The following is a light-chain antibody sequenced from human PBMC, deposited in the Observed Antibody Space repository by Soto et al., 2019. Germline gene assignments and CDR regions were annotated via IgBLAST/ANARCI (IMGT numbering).Light chain of an antibody. CDR3: QAWDSSRV. CDR1: KLGDKY. Sequence: SYELTQPPSVSVSPGQTARITCSGDKLGDKYVCWYQQKSGQSPVLVIYEDSKRPSGIPERFSGSNSGNTATLTISGTQAMDEADYYCQAWDSSRVFGGGTKVPS. J-gene: IGLJ2*01. CDR2: EDS. V-gene: IGLV3-1*01.